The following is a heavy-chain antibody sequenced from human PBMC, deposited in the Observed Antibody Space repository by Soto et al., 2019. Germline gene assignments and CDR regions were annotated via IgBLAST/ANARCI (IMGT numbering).Heavy chain of an antibody. CDR1: GFSFSNYG. V-gene: IGHV3-23*01. Sequence: GSLRLSCATSGFSFSNYGMNWVRQAPGKGLEWVSGITKTGRSTFIADSVRGRFTISRDNLKNIMYLQMNSLRVDDTALYYCTKDGDAYDFAFDKWGQGTMVTVSS. D-gene: IGHD3-3*01. CDR2: ITKTGRST. J-gene: IGHJ3*02. CDR3: TKDGDAYDFAFDK.